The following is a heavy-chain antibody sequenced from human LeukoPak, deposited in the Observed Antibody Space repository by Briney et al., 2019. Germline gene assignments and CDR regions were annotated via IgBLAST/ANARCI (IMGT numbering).Heavy chain of an antibody. Sequence: PSQTLSLTCAISGDSASGNSAAWNWIRQSPSRGLEWLGRTYYRSKWYNDYAVSVKSRITINPDTSKNQFSLQLNSVTPEDTAVYYCAREEAGHYYGSGSYHYWGQGTLVTVSS. D-gene: IGHD3-10*01. CDR2: TYYRSKWYN. CDR3: AREEAGHYYGSGSYHY. V-gene: IGHV6-1*01. J-gene: IGHJ4*02. CDR1: GDSASGNSAA.